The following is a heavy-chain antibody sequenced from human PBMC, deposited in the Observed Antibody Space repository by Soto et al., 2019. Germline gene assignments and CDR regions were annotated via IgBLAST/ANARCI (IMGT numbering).Heavy chain of an antibody. Sequence: EVQLLESGGGLVQPGGSLRLSCTASGFTFSSYAMNWVRQAPGKGLEWVSVISGSGGSTYYADSVKGRFTISRDNSKNTLYLQMSSLRAEDTAVYYCASRNSGWYFDYWGQGTLVTVSS. J-gene: IGHJ4*02. D-gene: IGHD6-19*01. CDR2: ISGSGGST. CDR3: ASRNSGWYFDY. CDR1: GFTFSSYA. V-gene: IGHV3-23*01.